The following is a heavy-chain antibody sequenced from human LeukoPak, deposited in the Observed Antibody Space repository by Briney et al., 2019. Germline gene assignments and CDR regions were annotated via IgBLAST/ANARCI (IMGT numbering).Heavy chain of an antibody. J-gene: IGHJ4*02. CDR1: GFTFSYYG. CDR2: ISGSGGST. D-gene: IGHD3-10*01. Sequence: PGGSLRLSCAASGFTFSYYGMHWVRQAPGKGLEWVSAISGSGGSTYYADSVKGRFTISRDNSKNTLYLQMNSLRAEDTAVYYCARVVPPTDYGSGSYFWDPYYFDYWGQGTLVTVSS. CDR3: ARVVPPTDYGSGSYFWDPYYFDY. V-gene: IGHV3-23*01.